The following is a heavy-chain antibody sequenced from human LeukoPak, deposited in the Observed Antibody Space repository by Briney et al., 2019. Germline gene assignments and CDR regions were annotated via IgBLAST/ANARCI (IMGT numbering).Heavy chain of an antibody. V-gene: IGHV1-18*04. CDR2: ISANDGNA. CDR3: ARTAHANSGYQNWFDP. D-gene: IGHD5-12*01. CDR1: GYTFSSYG. J-gene: IGHJ5*02. Sequence: ASVKVSCNASGYTFSSYGISWVRQAPGQGLEWMGWISANDGNANYAHKVKGRVILTADTSTHTAYMEMRNLRSDDTAVYYCARTAHANSGYQNWFDPWGQGTLVTVSS.